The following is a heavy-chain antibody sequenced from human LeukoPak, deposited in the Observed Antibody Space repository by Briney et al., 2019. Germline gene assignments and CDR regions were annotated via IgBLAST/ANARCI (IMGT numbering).Heavy chain of an antibody. V-gene: IGHV3-21*04. D-gene: IGHD2-21*02. J-gene: IGHJ4*02. CDR1: GFTFSSYS. Sequence: PLGGLRLSCAASGFTFSSYSMNWVRQAPGKGLEWVSSISSSSSYIYYADSVKGRFTISRDNAKNSLYLQMNSLRAEDTAVYYCAKDLGGDCTPPNCWGQGTLVTVSS. CDR3: AKDLGGDCTPPNC. CDR2: ISSSSSYI.